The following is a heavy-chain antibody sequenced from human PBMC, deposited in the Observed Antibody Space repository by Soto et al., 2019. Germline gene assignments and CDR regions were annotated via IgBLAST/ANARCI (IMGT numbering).Heavy chain of an antibody. CDR3: ARDRSGIVATVNYYYYMDV. Sequence: SETLSLTCTVSGGSISSYYWGWIRQPPGKGLEWIGYIYYSGSTNYNPSLKSRVTISVDTSKNQFSLKLSSVTAADTAVYYCARDRSGIVATVNYYYYMDVWGKGTTVTVSS. D-gene: IGHD5-12*01. V-gene: IGHV4-59*01. J-gene: IGHJ6*03. CDR2: IYYSGST. CDR1: GGSISSYY.